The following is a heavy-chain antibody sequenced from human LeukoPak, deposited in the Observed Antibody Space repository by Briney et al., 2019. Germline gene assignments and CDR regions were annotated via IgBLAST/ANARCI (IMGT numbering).Heavy chain of an antibody. CDR3: ARKVTAIRGDWFDP. J-gene: IGHJ5*02. Sequence: GASVKVSCKASGYTFTSYDINWVRQATRQGLEWMGWMNPNSGNTGYAQKFQGRVTMTRNTSISTAYMELSSLRSEDTAVYYCARKVTAIRGDWFDPWGQGTLVTVSS. CDR2: MNPNSGNT. V-gene: IGHV1-8*01. CDR1: GYTFTSYD. D-gene: IGHD2-21*02.